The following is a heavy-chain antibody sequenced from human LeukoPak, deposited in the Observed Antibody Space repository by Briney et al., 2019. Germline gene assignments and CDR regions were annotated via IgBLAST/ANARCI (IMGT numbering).Heavy chain of an antibody. CDR3: ARGKGFYYYGMDV. Sequence: GGSLRLSCAASGFTFSSYAMHWVRQAPGKGLEWVAVISYDGSNKYYADSVKGRFTISRDNSKNTLYLQMNSLRAEDTAVYSCARGKGFYYYGMDVWGQGTTVTVSS. CDR2: ISYDGSNK. J-gene: IGHJ6*02. CDR1: GFTFSSYA. V-gene: IGHV3-30-3*01.